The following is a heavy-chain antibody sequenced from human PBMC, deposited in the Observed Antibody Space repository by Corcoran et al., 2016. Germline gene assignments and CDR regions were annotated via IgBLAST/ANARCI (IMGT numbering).Heavy chain of an antibody. CDR2: ISAYNGNT. J-gene: IGHJ4*02. CDR3: AREKMYYYDSSGYLSFDY. CDR1: GYTFTSYG. D-gene: IGHD3-22*01. Sequence: QVQLVQSGAEVKKPGASVKVSCKASGYTFTSYGISWVRQAPGQGLEWMGWISAYNGNTNYAQKLQGRVTMTTDTSTSTAYMELRSLRSDDTAVYYWAREKMYYYDSSGYLSFDYWGQGTLVTVSS. V-gene: IGHV1-18*01.